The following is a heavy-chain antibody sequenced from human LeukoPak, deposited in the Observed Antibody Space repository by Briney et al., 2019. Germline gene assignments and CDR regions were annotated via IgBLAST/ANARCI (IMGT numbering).Heavy chain of an antibody. CDR1: GFTFSNYW. D-gene: IGHD4-17*01. Sequence: GGSLRLSCAASGFTFSNYWMSWVRQAPGKGLEWVANIMQDGNDKYYVDSVKGRFTVSRDNYRNTLYLQMNSLSAADTAVYYCAKDYGDLSRYLDLWGRGTLVTVSS. V-gene: IGHV3-7*01. CDR3: AKDYGDLSRYLDL. J-gene: IGHJ2*01. CDR2: IMQDGNDK.